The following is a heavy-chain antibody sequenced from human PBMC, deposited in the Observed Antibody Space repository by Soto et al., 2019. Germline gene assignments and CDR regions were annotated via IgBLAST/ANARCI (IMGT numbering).Heavy chain of an antibody. CDR3: ARDLEDIVVVPAAIEVFYYYGMDV. CDR2: IWYDGSNK. J-gene: IGHJ6*02. D-gene: IGHD2-2*01. CDR1: GFTFSSYG. V-gene: IGHV3-33*01. Sequence: GGSLRLSCAASGFTFSSYGMHWVRQAPGKGLEWVAVIWYDGSNKYYADSVKGRFTISRDNSKNTLYLQMNSLRAEETAVYYCARDLEDIVVVPAAIEVFYYYGMDVWGQGTTVTVSS.